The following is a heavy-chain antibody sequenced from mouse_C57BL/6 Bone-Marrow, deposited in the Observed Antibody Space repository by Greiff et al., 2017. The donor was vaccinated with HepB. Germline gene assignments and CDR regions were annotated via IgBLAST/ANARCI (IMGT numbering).Heavy chain of an antibody. J-gene: IGHJ4*01. V-gene: IGHV14-4*01. Sequence: VQLQQSGAELVRPGASVKLSCTASGFNIKDDYMHWVKQRPEQGLEWIGWIDPENGDTEYASKFQGKATITADTSSNTAYLQFSSLTSEDTAVYYCTTYDYAYYAMDYWGQGTSVTVSS. CDR2: IDPENGDT. D-gene: IGHD2-4*01. CDR3: TTYDYAYYAMDY. CDR1: GFNIKDDY.